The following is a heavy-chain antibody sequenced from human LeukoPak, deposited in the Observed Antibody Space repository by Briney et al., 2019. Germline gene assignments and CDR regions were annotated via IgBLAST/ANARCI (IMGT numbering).Heavy chain of an antibody. Sequence: PGGSLRRSCAASGFTFSNYEMNWVRQAPGKGLEWVSDISRSGFTIYYADSVKGRFTISRDNAKNLLFLQMNSLRAEDTATYYCARGEGGDVDTARVNGFDIWGQGTMVTVSS. CDR3: ARGEGGDVDTARVNGFDI. V-gene: IGHV3-48*03. CDR1: GFTFSNYE. D-gene: IGHD5-18*01. J-gene: IGHJ3*02. CDR2: ISRSGFTI.